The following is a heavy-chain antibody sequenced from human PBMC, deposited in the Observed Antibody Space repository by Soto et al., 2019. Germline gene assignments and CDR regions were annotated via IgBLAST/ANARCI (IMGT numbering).Heavy chain of an antibody. CDR1: GGTFRSFA. V-gene: IGHV1-69*12. CDR2: IIPIIGTA. J-gene: IGHJ4*02. Sequence: QVQLVQSGAEVKKPGSSVKVSCKAPGGTFRSFAISWVRQAPGQGLEWMGGIIPIIGTANYAQKFQGRVTITADESTRTAYMELTSLRSEDTAVFYCGATSGYDSRYFDSWGQGTLVTVSS. D-gene: IGHD5-12*01. CDR3: GATSGYDSRYFDS.